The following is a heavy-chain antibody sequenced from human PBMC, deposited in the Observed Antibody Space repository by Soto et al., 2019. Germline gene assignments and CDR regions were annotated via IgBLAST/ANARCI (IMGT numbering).Heavy chain of an antibody. J-gene: IGHJ6*02. D-gene: IGHD6-6*01. Sequence: PSETLSLTCTVSGGSISGYYWSWIRQPPGKGLEWIGYMYNTGSTVYNPSFKSRVTISVDTSKNQFSLKLSSVTAADTAVYYCARKVARPGDYYYYGMDVWGQGTTVTVSS. CDR1: GGSISGYY. V-gene: IGHV4-59*12. CDR3: ARKVARPGDYYYYGMDV. CDR2: MYNTGST.